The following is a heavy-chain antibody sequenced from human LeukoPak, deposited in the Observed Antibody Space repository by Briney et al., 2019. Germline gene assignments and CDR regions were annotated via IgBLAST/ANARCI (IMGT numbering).Heavy chain of an antibody. J-gene: IGHJ4*02. V-gene: IGHV4-34*01. Sequence: SETLSLTCAVYGGSFSGYYWSWIRQPPGKGLEWIGEINHSGSTNYNPSLKSRVTISVDTSKNQFSLKLSSVTAADTAVYYCASNYYDGSGYYRLFDYWGQGTLATVSS. CDR2: INHSGST. CDR3: ASNYYDGSGYYRLFDY. D-gene: IGHD3-22*01. CDR1: GGSFSGYY.